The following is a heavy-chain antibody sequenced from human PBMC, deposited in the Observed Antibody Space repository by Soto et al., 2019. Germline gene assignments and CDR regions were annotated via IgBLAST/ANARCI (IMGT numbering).Heavy chain of an antibody. CDR1: GYTFISYY. Sequence: QVQLVQSETEMQKSGASVTVSCRASGYTFISYYIHLLRQAPGQGLEWMATINPSSGGTSYAPNFQDRVTMTRDTSTNTVYVELSSLRSGDTALYYCASALGWSYFDYWGQGTLVTVSS. J-gene: IGHJ4*02. CDR2: INPSSGGT. CDR3: ASALGWSYFDY. D-gene: IGHD6-19*01. V-gene: IGHV1-46*01.